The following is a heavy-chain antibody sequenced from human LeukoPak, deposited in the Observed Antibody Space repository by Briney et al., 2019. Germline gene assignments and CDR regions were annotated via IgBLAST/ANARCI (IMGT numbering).Heavy chain of an antibody. CDR1: GGSPGTYY. V-gene: IGHV4-59*01. CDR3: SRGLLVGWFDL. CDR2: IYYSAST. J-gene: IGHJ5*02. D-gene: IGHD3-3*02. Sequence: PQTLSLTCTLSGGSPGTYYSGCVRHPPGGGREWIGYIYYSASTNYNHSLNSRVTISVDADKTQISLNRSSVTAANTAVYYCSRGLLVGWFDLGGQGTRVTVSS.